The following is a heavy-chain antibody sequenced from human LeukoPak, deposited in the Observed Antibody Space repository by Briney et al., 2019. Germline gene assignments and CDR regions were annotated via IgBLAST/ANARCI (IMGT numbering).Heavy chain of an antibody. CDR3: AKLFWDPSTVTHFDY. D-gene: IGHD4-17*01. J-gene: IGHJ4*02. CDR1: GFTFSNYL. CDR2: ISGSGGST. Sequence: GGSLRLSCAASGFTFSNYLMHWVRQAPGKGLEWVSAISGSGGSTYYADSVKGRFTISRDNSKNTLYLQMNSLRAEDTAVYYCAKLFWDPSTVTHFDYWGQGTLVTVSS. V-gene: IGHV3-23*01.